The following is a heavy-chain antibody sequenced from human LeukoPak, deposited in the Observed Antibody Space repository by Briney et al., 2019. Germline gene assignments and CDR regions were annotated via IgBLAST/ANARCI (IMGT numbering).Heavy chain of an antibody. CDR1: GGSISSYY. J-gene: IGHJ4*02. Sequence: SETLSLTCTVSGGSISSYYWSWIRQPPGKPLEWTGYIYYSGSTNYNPSLESRVTISVDTSKNRFSLRLSSVTAADTAVYFCASLSYGDRGRFDYWGQGTLVTVSS. CDR2: IYYSGST. CDR3: ASLSYGDRGRFDY. V-gene: IGHV4-59*08. D-gene: IGHD4-17*01.